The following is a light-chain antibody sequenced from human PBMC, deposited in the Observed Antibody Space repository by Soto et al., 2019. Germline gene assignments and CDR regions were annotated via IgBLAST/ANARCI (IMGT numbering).Light chain of an antibody. CDR1: SSDVGGYNS. V-gene: IGLV2-14*01. Sequence: QSALTQPASVSGSPGQSITISCTGTSSDVGGYNSVSWYQHRPGEAPKLMIFEVSSRPSGVSNRFSGSRSGNTASLTISGLQAEDEADYYCCSYAGYYSLVFGGGTKLTVL. J-gene: IGLJ2*01. CDR2: EVS. CDR3: CSYAGYYSLV.